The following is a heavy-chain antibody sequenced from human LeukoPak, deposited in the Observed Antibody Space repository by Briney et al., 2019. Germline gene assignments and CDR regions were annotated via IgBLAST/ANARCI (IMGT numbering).Heavy chain of an antibody. J-gene: IGHJ4*02. Sequence: GASVKVSCKASGYTFTSYAMNWVRQAPGQGLEWMGWINTNIENPTYAQGFTGRFVFSLDTSVSTAYLQISSLKAEDTAVYYCASPSSWQTYWGQGTLVTVSS. CDR1: GYTFTSYA. CDR2: INTNIENP. CDR3: ASPSSWQTY. V-gene: IGHV7-4-1*02. D-gene: IGHD6-13*01.